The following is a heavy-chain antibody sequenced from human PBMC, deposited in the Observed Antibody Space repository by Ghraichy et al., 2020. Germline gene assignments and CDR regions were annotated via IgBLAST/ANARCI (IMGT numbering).Heavy chain of an antibody. J-gene: IGHJ3*01. V-gene: IGHV4-39*02. Sequence: SETLSLTCSVSGGTIIRTTFYWAWIRQPPGKGLEWIGNIYHTGNTYYNPSLRSRVSISVDTSKNHFSLQVASVTAADTAVSFCAGAAKAFCFAIGGHVFQVWGQGKLVTVSA. D-gene: IGHD2-15*01. CDR2: IYHTGNT. CDR1: GGTIIRTTFY. CDR3: AGAAKAFCFAIGGHVFQV.